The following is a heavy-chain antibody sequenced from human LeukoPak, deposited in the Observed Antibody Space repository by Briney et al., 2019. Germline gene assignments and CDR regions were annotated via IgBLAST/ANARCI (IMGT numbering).Heavy chain of an antibody. CDR1: GFTFDDYA. CDR3: AKDRLSRSYYDISVDY. D-gene: IGHD1-26*01. Sequence: GGSLRLSCAASGFTFDDYAMHWVRQAPGKGLEWVSGISWNSGSIGYADSVKGRFTISRDNAKNSLYLQMNSLRAEDTALYYCAKDRLSRSYYDISVDYWGQGTLVTVSS. J-gene: IGHJ4*02. V-gene: IGHV3-9*01. CDR2: ISWNSGSI.